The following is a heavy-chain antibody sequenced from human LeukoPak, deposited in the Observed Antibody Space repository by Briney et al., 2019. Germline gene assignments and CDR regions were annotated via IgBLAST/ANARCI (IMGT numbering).Heavy chain of an antibody. CDR2: IYYSGST. Sequence: ETLSLTCTVSGGSISNFYWSWIRQPPGKGLEWIGYIYYSGSTNYNPCLESLISISVDTTKNPVSLKLGSMTAADTDVYSCARDRWQNWFDHWGQGTLVTVSS. CDR3: ARDRWQNWFDH. D-gene: IGHD3-16*02. V-gene: IGHV4-59*01. J-gene: IGHJ5*02. CDR1: GGSISNFY.